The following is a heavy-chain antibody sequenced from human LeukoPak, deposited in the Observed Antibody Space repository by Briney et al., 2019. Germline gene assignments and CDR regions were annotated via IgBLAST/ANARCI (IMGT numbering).Heavy chain of an antibody. CDR3: ARGGFGGSYYRYYYYYGMDV. CDR1: GGSISSYY. J-gene: IGHJ6*02. V-gene: IGHV4-4*07. CDR2: IYTSGST. D-gene: IGHD1-26*01. Sequence: SETLSLTCTVSGGSISSYYWSWIRQPAGKGLEWIGRIYTSGSTNYSPSLKSRVTMSVDTSKNQFSLKLSSVTAADTAVYYCARGGFGGSYYRYYYYYGMDVWGQGTTVTVSS.